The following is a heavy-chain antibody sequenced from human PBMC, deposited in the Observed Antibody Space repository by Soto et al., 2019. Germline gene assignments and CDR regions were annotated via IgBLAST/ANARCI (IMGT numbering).Heavy chain of an antibody. CDR2: ISGSGGST. Sequence: GGSLRLSCAASGFTFSSYAMSWVRQAPGKGLEWVSAISGSGGSTYYADSVKGRFTISRDNSKNTLYLQMNSLRAEDTAVYYCAKEGRAFVVPAAYYYYYYMDVWGKGTTITVSS. CDR3: AKEGRAFVVPAAYYYYYYMDV. CDR1: GFTFSSYA. V-gene: IGHV3-23*01. D-gene: IGHD2-2*01. J-gene: IGHJ6*03.